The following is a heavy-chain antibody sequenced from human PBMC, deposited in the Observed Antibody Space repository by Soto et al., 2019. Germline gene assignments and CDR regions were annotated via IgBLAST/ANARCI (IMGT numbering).Heavy chain of an antibody. V-gene: IGHV1-18*01. CDR2: INTYNGDR. J-gene: IGHJ4*02. CDR3: GRRGLDY. Sequence: QVQLVQSGAEVKKPGSSVKVSCKASGGTFSSYAISWVRQAPGQGLEWMGWINTYNGDRGYVQKFQGRLTVTADTSTSTAYMELRSLRSDDTAVYYCGRRGLDYWGQGTLVTVSS. CDR1: GGTFSSYA.